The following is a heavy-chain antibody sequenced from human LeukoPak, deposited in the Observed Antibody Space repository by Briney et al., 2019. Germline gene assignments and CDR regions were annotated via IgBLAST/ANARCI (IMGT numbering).Heavy chain of an antibody. J-gene: IGHJ4*02. CDR2: IYHSGNT. D-gene: IGHD5-18*01. CDR3: ARDYQGGYGDKTVDY. V-gene: IGHV4-39*07. CDR1: GGSISSSSYY. Sequence: SETLSLTCTVSGGSISSSSYYWGWIRQPPGKGLEWIGSIYHSGNTYYNPSLKSRVTISVDTSKNQFSLKLSSVTAADTAVYYCARDYQGGYGDKTVDYWGQGTLVTVSS.